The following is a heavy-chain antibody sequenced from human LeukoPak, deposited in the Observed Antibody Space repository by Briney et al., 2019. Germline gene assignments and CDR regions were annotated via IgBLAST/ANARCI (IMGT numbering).Heavy chain of an antibody. CDR3: AKSVFYYGSNKNWFDP. CDR2: INPNGETI. V-gene: IGHV3-48*03. D-gene: IGHD3-10*01. Sequence: GGSLRLSCAASGFTFSSYEMNWVRQAPGKGLEWISDINPNGETIYYADSVKGRFTISRDNSKNTLYLHMNSLRAEDTAVYYCAKSVFYYGSNKNWFDPWGQGTLVTVSS. J-gene: IGHJ5*02. CDR1: GFTFSSYE.